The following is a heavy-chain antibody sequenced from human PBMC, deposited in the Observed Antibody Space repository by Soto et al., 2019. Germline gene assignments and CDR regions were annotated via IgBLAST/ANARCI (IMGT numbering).Heavy chain of an antibody. Sequence: GGSLRLSCAASGFTVTGFTFSNYNMNCVRQAPGKGLEWVSSISSGSSYIHYADSVKGRFTISRDNAKNLLYLQMNSLRVEDKSYYYHRGLHAFWARGT. CDR1: GFTVTGFTFSNYN. V-gene: IGHV3-21*01. CDR2: ISSGSSYI. CDR3: RGLHAF. J-gene: IGHJ4*02. D-gene: IGHD3-16*01.